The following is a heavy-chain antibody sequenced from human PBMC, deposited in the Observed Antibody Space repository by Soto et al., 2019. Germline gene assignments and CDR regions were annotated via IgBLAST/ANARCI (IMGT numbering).Heavy chain of an antibody. D-gene: IGHD6-13*01. V-gene: IGHV3-23*01. Sequence: GGSLRLSCAASEFTFSTYAMSWVRQAPGKGLEWVSAISGSGGSTYYADSVKGRFTISRDTSKNTLYLQMNSLGAEDTALYYCAKSYSSNWYHYFDYWGQGTMVTVYS. CDR3: AKSYSSNWYHYFDY. CDR1: EFTFSTYA. J-gene: IGHJ4*02. CDR2: ISGSGGST.